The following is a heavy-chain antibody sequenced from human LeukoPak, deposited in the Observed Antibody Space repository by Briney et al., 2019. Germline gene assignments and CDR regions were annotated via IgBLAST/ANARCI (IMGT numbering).Heavy chain of an antibody. CDR2: IYYSGST. D-gene: IGHD3-3*01. CDR1: GGSISSYY. CDR3: ARARYYDFWSGYRGAYYYYGMDV. V-gene: IGHV4-59*12. Sequence: SETLSLTCTVSGGSISSYYWSWIRQPPGKGLEWIGYIYYSGSTNYNPSLKSRVTISVDTSKNQFSLKLSSVTAADTAVYYCARARYYDFWSGYRGAYYYYGMDVWGQGTTVTVSS. J-gene: IGHJ6*02.